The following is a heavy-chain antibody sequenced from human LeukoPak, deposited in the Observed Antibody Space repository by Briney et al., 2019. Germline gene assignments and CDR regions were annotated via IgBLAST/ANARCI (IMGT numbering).Heavy chain of an antibody. Sequence: VASVTVSCKASGYTLTDHDIHWVRQAPGQRLEWMGWINPGNGNTKYSQKFQGRVTITRDTFASTAYMELSSLTFEDTAVYYCANWAGTPAGYFSGPLDYWGQGTLVTVSS. CDR1: GYTLTDHD. CDR2: INPGNGNT. D-gene: IGHD6-19*01. J-gene: IGHJ4*02. V-gene: IGHV1-3*01. CDR3: ANWAGTPAGYFSGPLDY.